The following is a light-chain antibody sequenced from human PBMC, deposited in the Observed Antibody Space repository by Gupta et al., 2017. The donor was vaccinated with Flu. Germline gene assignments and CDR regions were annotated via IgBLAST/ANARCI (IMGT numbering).Light chain of an antibody. CDR2: WAS. Sequence: DIVMTQSPDSLAVSLGERATINCKSSQSVLYSSNNKNYLAWYQQKPGQPPKLLIYWASTREAGVPDRFSGSGSGTDFTLTISSRQAEDVAVYYCQQYESTPQWTFGQGTKVEIK. CDR3: QQYESTPQWT. J-gene: IGKJ1*01. V-gene: IGKV4-1*01. CDR1: QSVLYSSNNKNY.